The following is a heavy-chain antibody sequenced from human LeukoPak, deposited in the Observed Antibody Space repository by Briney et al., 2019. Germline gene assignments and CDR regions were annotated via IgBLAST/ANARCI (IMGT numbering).Heavy chain of an antibody. J-gene: IGHJ4*02. CDR3: ARAKYQLHYFDY. CDR2: IYKGST. D-gene: IGHD2-2*01. V-gene: IGHV4-59*01. Sequence: PSETLSLTCTISGGSISTYHWSWIRQPPEKGLEWIGYIYKGSTNYNPSLKSRVTISVVTSKNQFSLKLRSVTAADTAVYYCARAKYQLHYFDYWGQGTLVTVSS. CDR1: GGSISTYH.